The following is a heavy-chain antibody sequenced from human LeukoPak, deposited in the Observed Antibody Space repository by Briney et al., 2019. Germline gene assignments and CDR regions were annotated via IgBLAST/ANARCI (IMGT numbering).Heavy chain of an antibody. CDR3: ARSNDILTGYYFPYYYYGMDV. CDR2: IIPIFGTA. D-gene: IGHD3-9*01. Sequence: SVKVSCKASGGTFSSYAISWVRQAPGQGLEWMGGIIPIFGTANYARKFQGRVTITADESTSTAYMELSSLRSEDTAVYYCARSNDILTGYYFPYYYYGMDVWGQGTTVTVSS. J-gene: IGHJ6*02. V-gene: IGHV1-69*01. CDR1: GGTFSSYA.